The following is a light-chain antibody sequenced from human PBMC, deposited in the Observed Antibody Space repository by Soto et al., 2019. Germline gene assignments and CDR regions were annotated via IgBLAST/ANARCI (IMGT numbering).Light chain of an antibody. CDR3: SSYTSSSTLL. V-gene: IGLV2-14*01. Sequence: QSALTQPASVSGSPGQSITISCTGTSSDVGGYNYVSWYQQHPGKAPELMIYEVSNRPSGVSNRFSGSKSGNTASLTISGLQAEDEADYYCSSYTSSSTLLFGGGTQLTVL. CDR2: EVS. J-gene: IGLJ7*01. CDR1: SSDVGGYNY.